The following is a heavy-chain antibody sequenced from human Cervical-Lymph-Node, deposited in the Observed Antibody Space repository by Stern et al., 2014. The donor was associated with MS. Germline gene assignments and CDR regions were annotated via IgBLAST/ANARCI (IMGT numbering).Heavy chain of an antibody. CDR1: GGSISSGYYY. CDR2: MYYSEST. Sequence: QLQLQESGPGLVKPSQTLSLTCNVSGGSISSGYYYWSCISQHPGKGPEWIRYMYYSESTNYNPSLTSRVNLSLGASPNQFTRPLSWVTAADSAVYYCARVGGGGYQIYWGQGTLVTVSS. J-gene: IGHJ4*02. CDR3: ARVGGGGYQIY. D-gene: IGHD5-12*01. V-gene: IGHV4-31*03.